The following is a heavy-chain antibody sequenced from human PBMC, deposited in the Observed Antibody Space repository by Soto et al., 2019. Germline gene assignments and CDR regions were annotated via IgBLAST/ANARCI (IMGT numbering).Heavy chain of an antibody. CDR1: GFPFSDYY. J-gene: IGHJ4*02. Sequence: QVHLVESGGGLVKPGGSLRLSCPTSGFPFSDYYMSWIRQAPGKGLEWLSHISPKSTYRNYADSVKGRFTISRDNTKSSLFLQMNSLGVEDTAVYSCVRGGGGGLFEHWGQGVLVTVSS. D-gene: IGHD2-21*01. CDR3: VRGGGGGLFEH. V-gene: IGHV3-11*06. CDR2: ISPKSTYR.